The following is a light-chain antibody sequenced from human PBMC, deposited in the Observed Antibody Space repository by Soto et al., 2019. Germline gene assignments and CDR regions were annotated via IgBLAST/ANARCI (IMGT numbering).Light chain of an antibody. J-gene: IGKJ4*01. CDR1: QGIGDT. CDR2: DTS. Sequence: VISQGRARMINTPGEGATLSCSASQGIGDTLAWYQHKPGQTPRLLIYDTSTRATGVPTRFSGSRSGAEFTLTISSLQPEDFATYYCQQLNSYPLTFGGRTKVDIK. CDR3: QQLNSYPLT. V-gene: IGKV3-15*01.